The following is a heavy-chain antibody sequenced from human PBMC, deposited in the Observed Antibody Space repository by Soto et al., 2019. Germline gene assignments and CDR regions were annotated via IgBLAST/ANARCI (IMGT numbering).Heavy chain of an antibody. Sequence: LRLSCAASGFTFSSYAMHWVRQAPGKGLEWVAVISYDGSNKYYADSVKGRFTISRDNSKNTLYLQMNSLRVEDTAPYYCARDRLDVVVPAAILAYWGQGTLVTVSS. CDR3: ARDRLDVVVPAAILAY. J-gene: IGHJ4*02. CDR2: ISYDGSNK. CDR1: GFTFSSYA. V-gene: IGHV3-30-3*01. D-gene: IGHD2-2*02.